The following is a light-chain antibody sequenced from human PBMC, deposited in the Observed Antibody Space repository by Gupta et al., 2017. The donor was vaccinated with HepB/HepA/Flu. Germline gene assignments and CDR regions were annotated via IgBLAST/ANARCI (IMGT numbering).Light chain of an antibody. CDR2: AAS. CDR3: QQYGYAPLT. Sequence: VVFAQSPCTLSLSPGERSTLSCRASQSITNNFLSCYQQKPDQAPRLLIYAASSRAAGIPDRLSGSGSGTDFILTISSLEPEDFAMYYCQQYGYAPLTFGGGTKVEIK. J-gene: IGKJ4*01. V-gene: IGKV3-20*01. CDR1: QSITNNF.